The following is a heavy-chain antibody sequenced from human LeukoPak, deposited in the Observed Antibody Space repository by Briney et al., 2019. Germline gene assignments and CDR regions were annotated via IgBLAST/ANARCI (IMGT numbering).Heavy chain of an antibody. CDR1: GFTFSSYE. J-gene: IGHJ4*02. CDR3: ARARGFGRLGELSLKA. Sequence: GGSLRLSCAASGFTFSSYEMNWVRQPPGKGLEWVSYISSSGSTIYYADSVKGRFTISRDNAKNSLYLQMNSLRAEDTAVYYCARARGFGRLGELSLKAWGQGTLVTVSS. D-gene: IGHD3-16*02. CDR2: ISSSGSTI. V-gene: IGHV3-48*03.